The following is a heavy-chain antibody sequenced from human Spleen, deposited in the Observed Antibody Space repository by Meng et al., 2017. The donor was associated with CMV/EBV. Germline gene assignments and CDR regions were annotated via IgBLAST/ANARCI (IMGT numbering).Heavy chain of an antibody. CDR3: ARQGIFGLVMPVPYFDP. CDR2: INPHTGDT. D-gene: IGHD3-3*01. CDR1: YPLTGYY. V-gene: IGHV1-2*02. Sequence: YPLTGYYMHWVRQAPGQGLEWMGWINPHTGDTKYAVKFQGRVTMTRDTSSGTAFMELSRLTSDDSAIYCCARQGIFGLVMPVPYFDPWGQGTLVTVSS. J-gene: IGHJ5*02.